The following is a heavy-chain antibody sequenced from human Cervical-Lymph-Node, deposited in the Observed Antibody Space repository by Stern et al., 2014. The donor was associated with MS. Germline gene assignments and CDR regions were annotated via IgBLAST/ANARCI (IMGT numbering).Heavy chain of an antibody. CDR1: GGSIRSYY. CDR2: IYYSGST. Sequence: VQLVESGPGLVKPSETLSLTCTVSGGSIRSYYWSWIRQPPGKGLEWIGYIYYSGSTNYNPSLKSRVTISVDTSKNQLSLKLNSVTAADTALYYCARHEDGDYDRHFDYWGQGTLVTVSS. CDR3: ARHEDGDYDRHFDY. V-gene: IGHV4-59*08. J-gene: IGHJ4*02. D-gene: IGHD4-17*01.